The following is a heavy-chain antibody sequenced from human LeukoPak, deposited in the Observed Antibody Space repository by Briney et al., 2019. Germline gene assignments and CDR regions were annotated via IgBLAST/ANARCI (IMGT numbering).Heavy chain of an antibody. V-gene: IGHV1-46*01. J-gene: IGHJ4*02. CDR3: ARDGSYYYDSSGYYYIDY. D-gene: IGHD3-22*01. CDR1: GYTFTGYY. Sequence: GASVKVSCKASGYTFTGYYMHWVRQAPGQGLEWMGIINPSGGSTSYAQKFQGRVTMTRDTSTSTVYMELSSLRSEDTAVYYCARDGSYYYDSSGYYYIDYWGQGTLVTVSS. CDR2: INPSGGST.